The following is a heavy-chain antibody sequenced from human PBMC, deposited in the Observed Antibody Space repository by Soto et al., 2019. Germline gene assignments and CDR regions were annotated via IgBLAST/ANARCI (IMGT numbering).Heavy chain of an antibody. V-gene: IGHV1-46*01. J-gene: IGHJ3*02. CDR1: GYTFTSYY. D-gene: IGHD3-10*01. Sequence: QVQLVQSGAEVKKPGASVKVSCKASGYTFTSYYMHWVRQDPGQGLEWMGIINPSGGSTSYTQKFQGRVTMTRETSSSTVYRELCSLRSEYTAVYYCAGEGIAPDAFDICGQGTMVTVSS. CDR2: INPSGGST. CDR3: AGEGIAPDAFDI.